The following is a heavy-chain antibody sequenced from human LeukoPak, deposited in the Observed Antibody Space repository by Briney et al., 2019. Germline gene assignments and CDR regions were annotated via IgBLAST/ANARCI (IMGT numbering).Heavy chain of an antibody. J-gene: IGHJ4*02. CDR2: ISGSGGST. CDR1: GFTFSSYA. Sequence: GGSLRLSCAASGFTFSSYAMSWVRQAPGKGLEWVSVISGSGGSTYYADSVKGRFTISRDNSKNTLYLQMNSLRAEDTAVYYCAKLPKYYYDSSVYLDYWGQGTLVTVSS. CDR3: AKLPKYYYDSSVYLDY. V-gene: IGHV3-23*01. D-gene: IGHD3-22*01.